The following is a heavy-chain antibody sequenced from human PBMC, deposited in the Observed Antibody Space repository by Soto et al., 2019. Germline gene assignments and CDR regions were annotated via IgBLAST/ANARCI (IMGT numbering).Heavy chain of an antibody. Sequence: SVKVSCKASGGTFGSYAISWVRQAPGQGLEWMGGIIPIFGTANYAQKFQGRVTITADKSTSTAYMELSSLRSEDTAVYYCARRSGYGDYVYFDYWGQGTLVTVSS. J-gene: IGHJ4*02. CDR3: ARRSGYGDYVYFDY. CDR2: IIPIFGTA. D-gene: IGHD4-17*01. CDR1: GGTFGSYA. V-gene: IGHV1-69*06.